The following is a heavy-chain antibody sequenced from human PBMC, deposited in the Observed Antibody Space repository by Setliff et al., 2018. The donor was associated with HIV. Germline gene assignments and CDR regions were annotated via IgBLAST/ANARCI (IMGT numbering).Heavy chain of an antibody. CDR2: IYYSGST. D-gene: IGHD2-15*01. Sequence: PSETLSLTCTVSGGSISSDYWSWIRQPPGKGLEWIGYIYYSGSTNYNPSLRSRVTISVVTSKNQFSLKLSSVTAADTAVYYCATGWRVDAFDIWGQGTMVTVSS. CDR3: ATGWRVDAFDI. V-gene: IGHV4-59*01. J-gene: IGHJ3*02. CDR1: GGSISSDY.